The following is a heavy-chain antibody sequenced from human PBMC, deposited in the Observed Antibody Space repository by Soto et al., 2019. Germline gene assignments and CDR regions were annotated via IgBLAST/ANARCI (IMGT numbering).Heavy chain of an antibody. Sequence: TFVTQCLSSSVADGTSSDYHGSWIRQPAGKGLEWIGRMYSTGNTNYNPSLKSRVTVSIDTSKNQFFLRLNSVTAADSAVYYCAREFGDNWNYEAYWGQGTAVTVSS. CDR1: DGTSSDYH. CDR2: MYSTGNT. D-gene: IGHD1-7*01. J-gene: IGHJ4*02. V-gene: IGHV4-4*07. CDR3: AREFGDNWNYEAY.